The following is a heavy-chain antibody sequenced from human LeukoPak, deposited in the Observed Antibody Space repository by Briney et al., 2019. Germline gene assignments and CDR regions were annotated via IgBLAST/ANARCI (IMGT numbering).Heavy chain of an antibody. CDR2: IYYSGST. CDR1: GGSISSYY. V-gene: IGHV4-59*12. D-gene: IGHD6-6*01. J-gene: IGHJ6*03. CDR3: ARGVKYSSSSGYYYYYMDV. Sequence: SETLSLTCTVSGGSISSYYWGWIRQPPGKGLEWIGYIYYSGSTNYNPSLKSRVTISVDTSKNQFSLKLSSVTAADTAVYYCARGVKYSSSSGYYYYYMDVWGKGTTVTVSS.